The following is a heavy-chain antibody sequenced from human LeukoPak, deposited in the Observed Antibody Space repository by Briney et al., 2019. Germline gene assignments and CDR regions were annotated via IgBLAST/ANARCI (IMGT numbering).Heavy chain of an antibody. CDR2: INHSGST. Sequence: SETLSLTCAVYGGSFSGYYWSWIRQPPGKGLEWIGEINHSGSTNYNPSLKSRVTIPVDTSKNQFSLKLSSVTAADTAVYYCARPPQRGWFDPWGQGTPVTVSS. CDR3: ARPPQRGWFDP. D-gene: IGHD6-25*01. CDR1: GGSFSGYY. V-gene: IGHV4-34*01. J-gene: IGHJ5*02.